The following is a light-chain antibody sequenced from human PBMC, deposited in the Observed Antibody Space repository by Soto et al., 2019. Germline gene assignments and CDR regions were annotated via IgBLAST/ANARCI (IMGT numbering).Light chain of an antibody. V-gene: IGKV3-15*01. CDR3: QQYDKWPLT. CDR1: QSISTN. Sequence: EIVMTQSPATLSVSPGERASLSCRASQSISTNLAWYQQKPGQAPRLLIYGASTRATGIPARFSGSGSGTEFTLAISSPQSEDFEVYYCQQYDKWPLTFGPGTKVDIE. CDR2: GAS. J-gene: IGKJ3*01.